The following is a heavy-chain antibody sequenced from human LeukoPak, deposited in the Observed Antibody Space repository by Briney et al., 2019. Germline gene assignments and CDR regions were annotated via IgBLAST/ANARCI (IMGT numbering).Heavy chain of an antibody. D-gene: IGHD5-18*01. J-gene: IGHJ5*02. CDR2: IYHSGST. V-gene: IGHV4-30-2*01. Sequence: SETLSLTCAVSGGSISSGGNSWSWIRQPPGKGLEWIGYIYHSGSTYYNPSLKSRVTISVDRSKNQFSLKLSSVTAADTAVYYCARDGSGYSYGSSWFDPWGQGTLVTVSS. CDR3: ARDGSGYSYGSSWFDP. CDR1: GGSISSGGNS.